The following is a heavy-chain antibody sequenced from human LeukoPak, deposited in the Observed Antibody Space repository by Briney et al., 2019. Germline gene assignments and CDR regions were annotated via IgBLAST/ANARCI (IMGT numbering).Heavy chain of an antibody. V-gene: IGHV3-74*01. Sequence: GGSLRLSCTASGFTIGNRWMHWVRQAPGRGLVWVARIFGDATGASYADSVKGRFSISRDNAKNTLYLEINNLRVEDTAVYYCARGHVFGSNQHWDYWGQGTLASVSS. CDR1: GFTIGNRW. J-gene: IGHJ4*02. CDR2: IFGDATGA. CDR3: ARGHVFGSNQHWDY. D-gene: IGHD3-10*01.